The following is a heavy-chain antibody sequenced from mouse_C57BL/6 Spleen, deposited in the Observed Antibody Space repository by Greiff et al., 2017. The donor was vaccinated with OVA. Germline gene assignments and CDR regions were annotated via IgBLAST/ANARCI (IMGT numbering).Heavy chain of an antibody. CDR2: IYPGDGDT. CDR1: GYAFSSSW. J-gene: IGHJ2*01. V-gene: IGHV1-82*01. Sequence: VKLQESGPELVKPGASVKISCKASGYAFSSSWMNWVKQRPGKGLAWIGRIYPGDGDTKYNGKFQGKATLTADKSSSTAYLQLGSRTSEDSAVYFCATGYRGFDYWGQGTTLTVSS. D-gene: IGHD2-14*01. CDR3: ATGYRGFDY.